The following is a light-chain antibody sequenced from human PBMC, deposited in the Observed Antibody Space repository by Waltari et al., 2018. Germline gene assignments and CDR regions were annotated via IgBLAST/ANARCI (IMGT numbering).Light chain of an antibody. CDR1: SSDVGGYNY. Sequence: QSALTQPASVSGSPGQSIPIPATGTSSDVGGYNYVSWYQQHPGKAPKLMIYDVSNRPSGVSNRFSGSKSGNTASLTISGLQAEDEADYYCSSYTSSSVVFGGGTKLTVL. V-gene: IGLV2-14*01. CDR3: SSYTSSSVV. J-gene: IGLJ2*01. CDR2: DVS.